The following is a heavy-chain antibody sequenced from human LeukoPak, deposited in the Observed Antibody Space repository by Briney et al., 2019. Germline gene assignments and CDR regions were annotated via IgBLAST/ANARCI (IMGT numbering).Heavy chain of an antibody. D-gene: IGHD2-21*02. V-gene: IGHV4-59*08. CDR1: GGSISSYY. CDR2: IFDSGST. Sequence: PSETLSLTCTVSGGSISSYYWSWIRQPPGKGLEWIGYIFDSGSTNYNSSLKSRVTISVDTSKNQFSLKLSSVTAADTAVYYCARVVVVTAILMNAFDIWGQGTMVTVSS. CDR3: ARVVVVTAILMNAFDI. J-gene: IGHJ3*02.